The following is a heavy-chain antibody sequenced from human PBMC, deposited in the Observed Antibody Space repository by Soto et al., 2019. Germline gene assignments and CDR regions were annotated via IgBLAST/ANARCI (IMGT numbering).Heavy chain of an antibody. Sequence: ASVKVSCKASDYTFTSYGISWVRQAPGQGIERKGWISAFTGNTKYAQKVQGRVTMTTDTSTSTAYMEMRSLRSDDTALYYCSRVGTTFRNYDYYYYGMDVWGEGTTVTVSS. V-gene: IGHV1-18*01. J-gene: IGHJ6*04. CDR2: ISAFTGNT. CDR3: SRVGTTFRNYDYYYYGMDV. D-gene: IGHD3-10*01. CDR1: DYTFTSYG.